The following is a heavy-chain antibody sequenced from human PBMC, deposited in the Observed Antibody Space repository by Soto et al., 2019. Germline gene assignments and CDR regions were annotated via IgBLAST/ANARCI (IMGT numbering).Heavy chain of an antibody. Sequence: ASVKVSCKASGYTFTSYGISWVRQAPGQGLEWMGWISAYNGNTNYAQKLQGRVTMTTDTSTSTAYMELRSLRSDDTAVYYCARVSGVLLWFGELLSGFDYWGQGTLVTVSS. CDR1: GYTFTSYG. J-gene: IGHJ4*02. CDR3: ARVSGVLLWFGELLSGFDY. D-gene: IGHD3-10*01. CDR2: ISAYNGNT. V-gene: IGHV1-18*01.